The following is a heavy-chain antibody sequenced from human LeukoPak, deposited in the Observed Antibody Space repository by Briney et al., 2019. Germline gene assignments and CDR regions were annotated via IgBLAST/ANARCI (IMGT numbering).Heavy chain of an antibody. D-gene: IGHD5-24*01. CDR3: ARGLPHRDGYNYSDY. Sequence: SETLSLTCTVSGVSISSFYWSWIRQPPGKGLEWIGSIYYSRSTNYNPSLKSRLTISLDTSKNQFSLKLTSVTAADTAVYYCARGLPHRDGYNYSDYWGQGTLVTVSS. CDR1: GVSISSFY. J-gene: IGHJ4*02. CDR2: IYYSRST. V-gene: IGHV4-59*01.